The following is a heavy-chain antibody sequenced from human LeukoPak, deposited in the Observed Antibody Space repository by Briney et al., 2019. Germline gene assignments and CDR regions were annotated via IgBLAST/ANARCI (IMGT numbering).Heavy chain of an antibody. V-gene: IGHV4-30-2*01. CDR3: ARGGIAVAGTFDY. Sequence: PSQTLSLTCTVSGGSISSGGYYWSWIRQPPGKGLEWIGEINHSGSTNYNPSLKSRVTISVDTSKNQFSLKLSSVTAADTAVYYCARGGIAVAGTFDYWGQGTLVTVSS. CDR2: INHSGST. D-gene: IGHD6-19*01. CDR1: GGSISSGGYY. J-gene: IGHJ4*02.